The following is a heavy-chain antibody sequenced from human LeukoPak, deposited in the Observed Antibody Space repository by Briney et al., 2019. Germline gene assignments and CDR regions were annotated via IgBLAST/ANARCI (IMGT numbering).Heavy chain of an antibody. CDR1: GFTFSSYF. CDR3: AKDPGYQVVYCFDY. CDR2: ISGSGGST. D-gene: IGHD2-2*01. J-gene: IGHJ4*02. V-gene: IGHV3-23*01. Sequence: GGSLRLSCAASGFTFSSYFMSWVRQAPGKGLEWVSGISGSGGSTDYADSVKGRFTISRDNSKNTLYLQMNSLRAEDTAVYYCAKDPGYQVVYCFDYWGQGTLVTVSS.